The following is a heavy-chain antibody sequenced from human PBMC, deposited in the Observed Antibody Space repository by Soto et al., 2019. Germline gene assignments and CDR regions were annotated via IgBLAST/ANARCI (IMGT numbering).Heavy chain of an antibody. CDR1: GFTFSSYV. CDR2: ISGSGGST. CDR3: AKVGYYDSSGNNWFDP. Sequence: PGGSLRLSCAVSGFTFSSYVMGWVRQAPGKGLEWVSAISGSGGSTYYADSVKGRFTISRDNSENTLYLQMNSLRADDTAVYYCAKVGYYDSSGNNWFDPWGQGPLVTVSS. V-gene: IGHV3-23*01. J-gene: IGHJ5*02. D-gene: IGHD3-22*01.